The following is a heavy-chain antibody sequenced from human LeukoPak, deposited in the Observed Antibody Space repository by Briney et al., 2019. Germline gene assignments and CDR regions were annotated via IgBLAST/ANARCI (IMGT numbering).Heavy chain of an antibody. CDR1: GGSISSYY. D-gene: IGHD3-22*01. V-gene: IGHV4-59*01. CDR2: IYYSGST. J-gene: IGHJ3*02. Sequence: SETLSLTCTVSGGSISSYYWSWIRQPPGKGLEWIGYIYYSGSTNYNPYLKSQVTISVDTSKNQFSLKLSSVTAADTAVYYCAREGWYYYDSSGENAFDIWGQGTMVTVSS. CDR3: AREGWYYYDSSGENAFDI.